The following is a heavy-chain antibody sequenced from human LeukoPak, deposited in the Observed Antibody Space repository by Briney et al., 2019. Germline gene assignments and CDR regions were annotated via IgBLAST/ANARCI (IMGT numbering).Heavy chain of an antibody. V-gene: IGHV1-69*05. CDR3: ATPRGHYGDYKSFDY. D-gene: IGHD4-17*01. J-gene: IGHJ4*02. Sequence: SVKVSCKASGGTFSSYAISWVRQAPGQGLEWMGGIIPIFGTANYAQKFQGRVTITTDESTSTAYMELSSLRSEDTAVYYCATPRGHYGDYKSFDYWGQGTLVTVSS. CDR1: GGTFSSYA. CDR2: IIPIFGTA.